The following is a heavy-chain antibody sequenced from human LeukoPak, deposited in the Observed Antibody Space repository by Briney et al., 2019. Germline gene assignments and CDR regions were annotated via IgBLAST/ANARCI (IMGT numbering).Heavy chain of an antibody. Sequence: ASVKVSCKASGYTFTSYGISWVRQAPGQGLEWMGWISGYNGNTNYAQKVQGRVTMTTDTSTSTAYMEPRSLRSDDTVVYYCARPNYRGGSGSYGGTNWFDPWGQGTLVTVSS. CDR1: GYTFTSYG. V-gene: IGHV1-18*01. CDR2: ISGYNGNT. J-gene: IGHJ5*02. CDR3: ARPNYRGGSGSYGGTNWFDP. D-gene: IGHD3-10*01.